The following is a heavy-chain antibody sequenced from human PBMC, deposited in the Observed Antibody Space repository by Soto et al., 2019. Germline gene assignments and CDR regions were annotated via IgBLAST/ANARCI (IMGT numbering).Heavy chain of an antibody. V-gene: IGHV6-1*01. J-gene: IGHJ3*02. CDR3: ARYVSDGRSSCPLSAFDI. D-gene: IGHD6-13*01. CDR1: GDSVSSNSAA. Sequence: PSQTLSLTCAISGDSVSSNSAAWNWIRQSPSRGLEWLGRTYYRSKWYNDYAVSVKSRITINPDTSKNQFSLQLNSVTPEDTAVYYCARYVSDGRSSCPLSAFDIWGQGTMVTVSS. CDR2: TYYRSKWYN.